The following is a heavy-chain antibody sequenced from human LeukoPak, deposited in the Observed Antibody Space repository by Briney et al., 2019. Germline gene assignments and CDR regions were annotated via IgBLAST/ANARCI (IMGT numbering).Heavy chain of an antibody. CDR2: IYYSGST. CDR1: GGSISSYY. V-gene: IGHV4-59*01. Sequence: SETLSLTCTVSGGSISSYYWSWIRQPPGKGLEWFGYIYYSGSTNYNPSLKSRVTISVDTSKDQFSLKLSSVTAADTAVYYCARGHAYDFWSGYYVQYGMDVWGQGTTVTVSS. D-gene: IGHD3-3*01. CDR3: ARGHAYDFWSGYYVQYGMDV. J-gene: IGHJ6*02.